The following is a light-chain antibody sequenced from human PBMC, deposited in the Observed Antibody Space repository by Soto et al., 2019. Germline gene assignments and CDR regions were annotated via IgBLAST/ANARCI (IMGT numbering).Light chain of an antibody. CDR2: GAS. CDR1: QSVSTN. J-gene: IGKJ2*01. Sequence: EIVMTQSPANLSVSPGEGATLSCRASQSVSTNLAWYQQRPGQAPRLLIYGASTRVTGVPARFSGRGSGTEFSLTISSLQSEDSAVYYCQQYSNWPPNTFGQGTKLQIK. CDR3: QQYSNWPPNT. V-gene: IGKV3-15*01.